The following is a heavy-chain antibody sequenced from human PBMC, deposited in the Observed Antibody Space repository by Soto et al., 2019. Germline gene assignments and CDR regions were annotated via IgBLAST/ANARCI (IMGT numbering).Heavy chain of an antibody. CDR3: ARGPSSLRIPAATYYYYYYYMDV. CDR1: GGSISSSSYY. CDR2: IYYSGST. Sequence: SETLSLTCTVSGGSISSSSYYWGWIRQPPGKGLEWIGSIYYSGSTYYNPSLKSRVTISVDTSKNQFSLKLSSVTAAETDVYYCARGPSSLRIPAATYYYYYYYMDVWGKGTTVTVSS. D-gene: IGHD2-2*01. V-gene: IGHV4-39*01. J-gene: IGHJ6*03.